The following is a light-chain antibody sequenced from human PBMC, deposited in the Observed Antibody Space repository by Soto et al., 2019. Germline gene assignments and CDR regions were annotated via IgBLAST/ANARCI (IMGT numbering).Light chain of an antibody. CDR3: SSYTSSSTLYV. J-gene: IGLJ1*01. CDR2: DVS. V-gene: IGLV2-14*01. CDR1: SSDVGGYNY. Sequence: QSALTQPASVSRSPGQSITISCTGTSSDVGGYNYVSWYQQHPGKAPKLMIYDVSNRPSGGSNRFSGSKSGNTASLTISGLQAEDEADCYCSSYTSSSTLYVFGTGTKVTVL.